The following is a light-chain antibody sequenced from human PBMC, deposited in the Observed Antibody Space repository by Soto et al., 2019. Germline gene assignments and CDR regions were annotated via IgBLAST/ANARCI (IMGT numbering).Light chain of an antibody. V-gene: IGKV3-20*01. Sequence: EIVLTQSPGTLCLSAGEIATLSVRAVQSVSSSYLAWYQQKPGQAPRLLIYDASNRATGIPARFSGGGSGTEFTLTISSLQSEDFAVYYCQQYTSWPPITFGQGTRLAIK. CDR1: QSVSSSY. J-gene: IGKJ5*01. CDR3: QQYTSWPPIT. CDR2: DAS.